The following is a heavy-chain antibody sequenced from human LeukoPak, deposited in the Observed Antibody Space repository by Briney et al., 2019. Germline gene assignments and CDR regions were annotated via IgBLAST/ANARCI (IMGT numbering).Heavy chain of an antibody. J-gene: IGHJ5*02. CDR3: ARSDSYTWFDP. V-gene: IGHV1-2*02. CDR1: GYTFTYYY. D-gene: IGHD2-15*01. Sequence: ASVKVSCKASGYTFTYYYIHWMRQAPGQGLEWMGWINPDRGDTSYAQKFQGRVTMTRDTSISTVYVELSRLRSDDTAVYYCARSDSYTWFDPWGQGTLVTVSS. CDR2: INPDRGDT.